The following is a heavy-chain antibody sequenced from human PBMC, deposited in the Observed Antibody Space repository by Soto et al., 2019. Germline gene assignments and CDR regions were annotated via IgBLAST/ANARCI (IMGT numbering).Heavy chain of an antibody. CDR3: ARSIVVVTALDY. D-gene: IGHD2-21*02. Sequence: QVQLVPSGAEVKKPGASVKVSCKASGYTFTSYAMHWVRQDPGQRLEWMGWINAGNGNTKYSQKFQGRVTITRDTSASTAYMELSSLRSEDTAVYYCARSIVVVTALDYWGQGTLVTVSS. CDR2: INAGNGNT. J-gene: IGHJ4*02. CDR1: GYTFTSYA. V-gene: IGHV1-3*01.